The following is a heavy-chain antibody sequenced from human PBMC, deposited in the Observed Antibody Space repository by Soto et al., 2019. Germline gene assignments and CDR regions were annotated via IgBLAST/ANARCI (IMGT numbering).Heavy chain of an antibody. CDR1: GGTFSSYA. CDR2: IIPIFGTA. V-gene: IGHV1-69*13. CDR3: ARDRYYYDSSGYSSGMDV. Sequence: ASVKVSCKASGGTFSSYAISWVRQAPGQGLEWMGGIIPIFGTANYAQKFQGRVTITADESTSTAYMELSSLRSEDTAVYYCARDRYYYDSSGYSSGMDVWGQGTTVTVSS. J-gene: IGHJ6*02. D-gene: IGHD3-22*01.